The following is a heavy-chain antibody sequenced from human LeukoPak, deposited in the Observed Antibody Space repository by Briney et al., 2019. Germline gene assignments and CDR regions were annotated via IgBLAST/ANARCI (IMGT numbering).Heavy chain of an antibody. Sequence: SETLSLTCTVSGYSISSGYYWGWIRQPPGRGLEWIGSIYHSGSTYYNPSLKSRVTISVDTSKNQFSLKLSSVTAADTAVYYCARNIESGWNAFDIWGQGTMVTVSS. D-gene: IGHD3-22*01. CDR2: IYHSGST. CDR3: ARNIESGWNAFDI. J-gene: IGHJ3*02. CDR1: GYSISSGYY. V-gene: IGHV4-38-2*02.